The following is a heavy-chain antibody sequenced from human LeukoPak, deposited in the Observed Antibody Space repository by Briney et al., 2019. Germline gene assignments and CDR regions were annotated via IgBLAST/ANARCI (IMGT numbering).Heavy chain of an antibody. V-gene: IGHV3-66*02. CDR1: GFIVSSNY. CDR3: ARVRPRGYYDSSDYNFDY. D-gene: IGHD3-22*01. CDR2: IYSGGST. Sequence: GGSLRLSCAASGFIVSSNYMSWVRQAPGKGLEWVLVIYSGGSTYCADSVKGRFTISRDNSKNTLYLQMNSLRAEDSAVYYCARVRPRGYYDSSDYNFDYWGQGTLVTVSS. J-gene: IGHJ4*02.